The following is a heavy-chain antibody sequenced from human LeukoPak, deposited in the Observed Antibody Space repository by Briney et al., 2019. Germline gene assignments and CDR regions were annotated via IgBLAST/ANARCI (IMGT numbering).Heavy chain of an antibody. Sequence: PGGSLRLSCVVSGFTVSTNYMSWVRQAPGKGLEWVSLIYSGGSTHYADSVKGRFIISRDNSKNTLYLQMNSLRAEDTAVYYCARVGQWLSYYFDYWGQGTLVTVSS. CDR3: ARVGQWLSYYFDY. V-gene: IGHV3-66*01. D-gene: IGHD6-19*01. CDR1: GFTVSTNY. CDR2: IYSGGST. J-gene: IGHJ4*02.